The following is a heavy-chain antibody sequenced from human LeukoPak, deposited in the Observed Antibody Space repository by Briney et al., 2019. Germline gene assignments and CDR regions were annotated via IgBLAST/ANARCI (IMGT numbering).Heavy chain of an antibody. CDR1: GFAFSSYA. CDR2: IIPIFGTA. CDR3: ARGLRDGYNVPQNYYYYMDV. Sequence: PGGSLRLSCAASGFAFSSYAMHWVRQAPGQGLEWMGGIIPIFGTANYAQKFQGRVTITADKSTSTAYMELSSLRSEDTAVYYCARGLRDGYNVPQNYYYYMDVWGKGTTVTVSS. J-gene: IGHJ6*03. V-gene: IGHV1-69*06. D-gene: IGHD5-24*01.